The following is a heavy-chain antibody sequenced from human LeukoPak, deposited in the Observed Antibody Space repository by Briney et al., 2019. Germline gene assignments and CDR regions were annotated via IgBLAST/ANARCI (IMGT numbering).Heavy chain of an antibody. J-gene: IGHJ3*01. Sequence: ESSVKVSCKASGGTFSSHGISWMRQAPGQGLEWMGGIIPIFYTTNYAQNFQDRLTITTDESTSTIYMELSSLRSDDTAVYYCARDYNYDSSAYDDALXVWGQGTXVT. CDR1: GGTFSSHG. CDR2: IIPIFYTT. V-gene: IGHV1-69*05. D-gene: IGHD3-22*01. CDR3: ARDYNYDSSAYDDALXV.